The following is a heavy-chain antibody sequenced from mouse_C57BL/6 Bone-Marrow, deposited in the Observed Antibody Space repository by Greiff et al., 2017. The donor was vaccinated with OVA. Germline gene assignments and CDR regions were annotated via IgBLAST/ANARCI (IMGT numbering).Heavy chain of an antibody. CDR1: GYTFTDYE. CDR3: TRSANYYAMDY. Sequence: LVESGAELVRPGASVTLSCKASGYTFTDYEMHWVKQTPVHGLEWIGAIDPETGGTAYNQKFKGKAILTADKSSSTAYMELRSLTSEDSAVYYCTRSANYYAMDYWGQGTSVTVSS. J-gene: IGHJ4*01. CDR2: IDPETGGT. D-gene: IGHD1-2*01. V-gene: IGHV1-15*01.